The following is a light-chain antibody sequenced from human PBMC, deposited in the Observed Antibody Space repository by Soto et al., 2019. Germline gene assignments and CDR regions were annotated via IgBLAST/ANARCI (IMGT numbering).Light chain of an antibody. CDR2: WAS. J-gene: IGKJ1*01. CDR3: QQYYRTRT. CDR1: QSVLYSSNNKNY. Sequence: DIVMTQSPGSLAVSLGERATINCKSSQSVLYSSNNKNYLAWYQQKPGQPPKLLIYWASTRESGVPDRCSGSGSGTDFTLNISSLEAEDVAVYYCQQYYRTRTFGQGTKVEIK. V-gene: IGKV4-1*01.